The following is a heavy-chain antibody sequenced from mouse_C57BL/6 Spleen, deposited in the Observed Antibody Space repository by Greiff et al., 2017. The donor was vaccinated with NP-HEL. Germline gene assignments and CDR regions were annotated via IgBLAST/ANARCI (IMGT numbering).Heavy chain of an antibody. CDR1: GFSLTSYG. J-gene: IGHJ4*01. D-gene: IGHD2-5*01. V-gene: IGHV2-4*02. Sequence: VKLQESGPGLVQPSQSLSITCTVSGFSLTSYGVHWVRQPPGKGLEWLGVIWSGGSTDYNAAFISRLSISKDNSKSQVFFKMSSLQADDTAIYYCASNSNTDWYAMDYWGQGTSVTVSS. CDR3: ASNSNTDWYAMDY. CDR2: IWSGGST.